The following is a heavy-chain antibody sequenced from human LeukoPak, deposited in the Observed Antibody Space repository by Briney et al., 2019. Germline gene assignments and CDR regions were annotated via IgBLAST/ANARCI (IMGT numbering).Heavy chain of an antibody. CDR2: IYYSGST. D-gene: IGHD5-18*01. Sequence: PSETLSLTCTVSGGSISSYYWSWIRQPPGKGLEWIGYIYYSGSTNYNPSLKSRVTISVDTSKNQFSLNLSSVTAADTAVYYCARVRSGYSYGPFDYWGQRTLVTVSS. CDR3: ARVRSGYSYGPFDY. J-gene: IGHJ4*02. V-gene: IGHV4-59*01. CDR1: GGSISSYY.